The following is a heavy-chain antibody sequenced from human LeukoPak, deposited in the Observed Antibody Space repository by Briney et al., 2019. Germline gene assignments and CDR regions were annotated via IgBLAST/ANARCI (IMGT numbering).Heavy chain of an antibody. CDR1: GFTVSSNY. Sequence: GGSLRLSCAASGFTVSSNYMSWVRQAPGKGLEWVSAIYSGGSTYYADSVKGRFTISRDNSKNTLYLQMNSLRAEDTAVYYCARGSTVTTYGAFDYWGQGTLVTVSS. V-gene: IGHV3-66*02. CDR3: ARGSTVTTYGAFDY. J-gene: IGHJ4*02. D-gene: IGHD4-17*01. CDR2: IYSGGST.